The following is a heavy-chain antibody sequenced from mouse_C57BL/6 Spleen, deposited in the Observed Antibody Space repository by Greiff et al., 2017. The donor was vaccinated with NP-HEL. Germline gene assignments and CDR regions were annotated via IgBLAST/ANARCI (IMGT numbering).Heavy chain of an antibody. J-gene: IGHJ1*03. V-gene: IGHV14-2*01. D-gene: IGHD2-4*01. CDR3: TGGDYEAPCWYLDV. CDR2: IDPEDGET. CDR1: GFNITDYY. Sequence: VQLKQSGAELVKPGASVKLSCTASGFNITDYYMHWVKQRTEQGLEWIGRIDPEDGETKYAPKFQGKATVTADTSSSTAYLQLNSLTSEDAAVYVCTGGDYEAPCWYLDVWGTGTTVTVSS.